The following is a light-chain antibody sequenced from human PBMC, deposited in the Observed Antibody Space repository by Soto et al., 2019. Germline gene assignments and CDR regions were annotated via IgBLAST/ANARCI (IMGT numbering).Light chain of an antibody. Sequence: IVLTQSPATLSLSPGERATLSCRASQSVSSYLAWYQQKPGQAPRLLIYDASNRATGIPARFSGSGSGTDFTLTISSLEPEDFAVYYCQQRSNWPPRLFTFGPGTKVDIK. CDR1: QSVSSY. CDR2: DAS. V-gene: IGKV3-11*01. J-gene: IGKJ3*01. CDR3: QQRSNWPPRLFT.